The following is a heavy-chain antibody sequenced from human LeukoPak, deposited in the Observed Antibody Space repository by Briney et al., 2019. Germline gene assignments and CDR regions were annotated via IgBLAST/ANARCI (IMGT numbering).Heavy chain of an antibody. J-gene: IGHJ4*02. D-gene: IGHD1-26*01. CDR2: INSDGSDT. CDR3: TRGDFSVGAQDY. Sequence: PGGSLRLSCAASGFTFSSYWMHWVRQAPGKGLVWVSRINSDGSDTSYADSVKGRFTISRDNAKNTLYLQMNSLGAGDTAVYYCTRGDFSVGAQDYWGQGPWSPSPQ. CDR1: GFTFSSYW. V-gene: IGHV3-74*01.